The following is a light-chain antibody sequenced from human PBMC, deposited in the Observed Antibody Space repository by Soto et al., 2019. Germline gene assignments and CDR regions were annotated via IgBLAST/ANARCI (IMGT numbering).Light chain of an antibody. CDR2: DAS. J-gene: IGKJ2*01. Sequence: EIMMTQSPATLSVSPGERATLSCRASHSVSSDLAWYQQKPGQAPRLLIYDASTRATGIPARFSGSGSETEFTLTTSSLQSADCAVYYCQQYNDWPPNLGQGTKLEIK. CDR3: QQYNDWPPN. V-gene: IGKV3-15*01. CDR1: HSVSSD.